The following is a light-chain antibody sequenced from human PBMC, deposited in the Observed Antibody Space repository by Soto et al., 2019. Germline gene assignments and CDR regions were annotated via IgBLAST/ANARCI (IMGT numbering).Light chain of an antibody. V-gene: IGLV1-47*01. J-gene: IGLJ3*02. CDR3: AAWDDSLSGWV. Sequence: QSVLTQPPSASGTPGQRVTISCSGSSSNIGSNYVYWYQQLPGTAPKLLIYRNNQRPSGVPDRFSGSKSGTSASLAISGLRSEHEADSYCAAWDDSLSGWVLGGGTK. CDR2: RNN. CDR1: SSNIGSNY.